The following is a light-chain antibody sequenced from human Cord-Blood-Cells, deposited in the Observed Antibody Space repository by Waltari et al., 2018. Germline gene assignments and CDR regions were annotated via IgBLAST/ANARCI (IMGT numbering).Light chain of an antibody. Sequence: EIVMTQSPATLSVSPGERATLSCRASQRVSSNLAWYQQKPGQAPRLLIYGASTSATSIPARFSGSASGTEFTLTISSLQSEDFAVYYCQQYNNWPPYTFGQGTKLEIK. J-gene: IGKJ2*01. CDR3: QQYNNWPPYT. V-gene: IGKV3-15*01. CDR1: QRVSSN. CDR2: GAS.